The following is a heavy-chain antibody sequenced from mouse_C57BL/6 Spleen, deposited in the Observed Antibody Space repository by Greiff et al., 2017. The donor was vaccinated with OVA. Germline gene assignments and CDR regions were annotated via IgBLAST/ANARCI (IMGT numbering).Heavy chain of an antibody. CDR3: ARWIIGWYFAY. D-gene: IGHD1-1*01. CDR1: GYTFTSYW. J-gene: IGHJ2*01. Sequence: VQLQQSGAELVRPGSSVKLSCKASGYTFTSYWMQWVKQRPVQGLEWIGHIDPSGIYTHYNQKFKDKATLTVDKSSSTAYMQLSSLTSEDSAVYYCARWIIGWYFAYWGQGTPVTVSS. CDR2: IDPSGIYT. V-gene: IGHV1-52*01.